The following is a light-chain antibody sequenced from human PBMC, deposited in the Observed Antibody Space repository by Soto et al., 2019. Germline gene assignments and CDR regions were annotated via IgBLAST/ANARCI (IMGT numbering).Light chain of an antibody. V-gene: IGKV1D-12*01. CDR1: QDISVW. CDR2: AAS. CDR3: QQANSFPRT. Sequence: DLQMTQSPSSVSASVGDRVTITCRASQDISVWLAWYQQRPGKAPKLLIYAASNLQTGVPSRFSGSGSGTDFTLSINSLQPEDFATYFCQQANSFPRTFGPGTKVDIK. J-gene: IGKJ3*01.